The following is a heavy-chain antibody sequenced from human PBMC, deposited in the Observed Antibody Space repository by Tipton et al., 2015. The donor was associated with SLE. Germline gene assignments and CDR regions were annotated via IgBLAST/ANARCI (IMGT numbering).Heavy chain of an antibody. D-gene: IGHD3-16*01. CDR2: VYYSGTT. J-gene: IGHJ5*02. CDR1: GSSITAYY. Sequence: TLSLTCTVSGSSITAYYWTWIRQPPGKGLEWIGYVYYSGTTNYNPSLKSRVTISVDTSKNQFSLKLSSVTAADTAVYYCARDSCGRYIGFAPWGQGPLATVSS. CDR3: ARDSCGRYIGFAP. V-gene: IGHV4-59*01.